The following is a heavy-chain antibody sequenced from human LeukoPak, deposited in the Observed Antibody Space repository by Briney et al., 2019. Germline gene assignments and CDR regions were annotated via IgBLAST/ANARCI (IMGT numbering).Heavy chain of an antibody. CDR3: ARDGGSYHGLDY. CDR2: IFSTGST. J-gene: IGHJ4*02. D-gene: IGHD1-26*01. V-gene: IGHV4-61*02. CDR1: GGSISRGNYY. Sequence: SETLSLTCTVSGGSISRGNYYWSWIRQPAGKGLEWIGRIFSTGSTNYSPSLKGRVIISLDTSKNRFSLKVSSVTAADTAVHYCARDGGSYHGLDYWGQGTLVTVSS.